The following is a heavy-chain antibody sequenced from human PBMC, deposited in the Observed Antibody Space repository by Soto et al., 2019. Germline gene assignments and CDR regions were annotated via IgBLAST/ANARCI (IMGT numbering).Heavy chain of an antibody. CDR2: IFYSGTT. D-gene: IGHD2-21*01. J-gene: IGHJ4*02. Sequence: TSETLSLTCTVSGGSISNYYWSWIRQPPGKGLEWIGYIFYSGTTNYNPSLKSRVTISVDTSNNQFSLKLSSVTAADTAVYYCARHAIPYYFDYWGQGALVTVSS. CDR3: ARHAIPYYFDY. V-gene: IGHV4-59*08. CDR1: GGSISNYY.